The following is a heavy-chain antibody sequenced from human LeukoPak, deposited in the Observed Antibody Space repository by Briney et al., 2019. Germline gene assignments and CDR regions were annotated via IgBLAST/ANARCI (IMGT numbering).Heavy chain of an antibody. D-gene: IGHD2-8*01. J-gene: IGHJ6*04. CDR3: ARKAYALDV. Sequence: PGGSLRLSCAPSGFIFSGYWMSWVRQAPGKGLEWVANIKQDGSERYYVDSVKGRFTISRDNAKNSLYLQMNSLRAEDTAVYYCARKAYALDVWGKGTTVTVSS. CDR1: GFIFSGYW. V-gene: IGHV3-7*03. CDR2: IKQDGSER.